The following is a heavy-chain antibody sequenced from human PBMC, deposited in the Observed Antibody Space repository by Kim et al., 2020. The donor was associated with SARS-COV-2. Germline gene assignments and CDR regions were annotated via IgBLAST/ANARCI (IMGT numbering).Heavy chain of an antibody. D-gene: IGHD2-2*01. V-gene: IGHV3-33*05. Sequence: GGSLRLSCAASGFTFSSYGMHWVRQAPGKGLEWVAVISYDGSNKYYADSVKGRFTISRDNSKNTLYLQMNSLRAEDTAVYYCARGKLIVVVPAATPFDI. CDR1: GFTFSSYG. CDR3: ARGKLIVVVPAATPFDI. J-gene: IGHJ3*02. CDR2: ISYDGSNK.